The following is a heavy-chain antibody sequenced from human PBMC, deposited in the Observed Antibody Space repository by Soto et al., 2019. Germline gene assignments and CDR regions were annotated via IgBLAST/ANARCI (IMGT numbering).Heavy chain of an antibody. CDR2: IYPDDSDT. D-gene: IGHD6-19*01. J-gene: IGHJ5*01. CDR1: GYRFTSYW. V-gene: IGHV5-51*01. CDR3: ARPFDTSGWYDS. Sequence: GESLKISCKASGYRFTSYWIGWVRQMPGKGLECMGTIYPDDSDTRYTPSFQGQVIISADKSINTAYLQWSSLKASDPAMYYCARPFDTSGWYDSWGQGTLVTVSS.